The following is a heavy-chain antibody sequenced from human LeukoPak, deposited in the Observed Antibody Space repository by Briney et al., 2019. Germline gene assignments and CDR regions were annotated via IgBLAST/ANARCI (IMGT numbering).Heavy chain of an antibody. CDR1: GFTFGDFG. D-gene: IGHD2-15*01. Sequence: GGSLRLSCTGSGFTFGDFGMSWFRQAPGKGLEWVSAISATGGTTYYADSVKGRFTISRDNSKNTLYLQMNSLRAEDTAIYYCAKNSDRGAYCSGGSCYPYYYYYIDVWGKGTTVTISS. V-gene: IGHV3-23*01. CDR3: AKNSDRGAYCSGGSCYPYYYYYIDV. J-gene: IGHJ6*03. CDR2: ISATGGTT.